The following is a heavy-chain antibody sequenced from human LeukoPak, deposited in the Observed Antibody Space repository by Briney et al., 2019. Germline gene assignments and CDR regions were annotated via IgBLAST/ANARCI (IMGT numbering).Heavy chain of an antibody. CDR3: ARDRNYYDSSGYHIINWLDP. CDR1: CGSISSYY. Sequence: SETLSLTCTVSCGSISSYYWSWIRQPPGKGLEWIGYIYYCGSTNYNPSLKSRVTISVDTSKNQFSLKMSSVTAADTAVYYCARDRNYYDSSGYHIINWLDPWGQGTLVTVSS. V-gene: IGHV4-59*01. J-gene: IGHJ5*02. D-gene: IGHD3-22*01. CDR2: IYYCGST.